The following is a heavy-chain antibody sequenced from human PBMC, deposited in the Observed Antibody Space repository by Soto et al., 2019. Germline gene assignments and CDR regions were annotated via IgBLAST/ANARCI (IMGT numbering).Heavy chain of an antibody. V-gene: IGHV3-15*07. Sequence: GGSLRLSCAASGFTFSNAWMNWVRQAPGKGLEWVGRIKSKTDGGTTDYAAPVKGRFTISRDDSKNTLYLQMNSLKIEDTAVYYCTTSIVVVSYYYGMDVWGQGTTVTVSS. CDR3: TTSIVVVSYYYGMDV. CDR1: GFTFSNAW. D-gene: IGHD2-2*01. CDR2: IKSKTDGGTT. J-gene: IGHJ6*02.